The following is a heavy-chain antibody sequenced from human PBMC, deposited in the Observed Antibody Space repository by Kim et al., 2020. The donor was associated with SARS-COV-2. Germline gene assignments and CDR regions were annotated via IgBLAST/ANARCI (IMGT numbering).Heavy chain of an antibody. D-gene: IGHD6-19*01. CDR1: GYIFTNYA. Sequence: ASVKVSCKAFGYIFTNYAMNWVRHTPGQGLEWMGWINTKSGNSTYAQGFTGRLVFSLDTSVSTAYLQISALKTEDTAFYYCVAFLAVSGTHWGQGTLFTV. CDR3: VAFLAVSGTH. CDR2: INTKSGNS. V-gene: IGHV7-4-1*02. J-gene: IGHJ4*02.